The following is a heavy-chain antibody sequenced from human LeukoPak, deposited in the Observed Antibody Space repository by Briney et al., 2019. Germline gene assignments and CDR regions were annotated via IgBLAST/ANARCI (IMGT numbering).Heavy chain of an antibody. CDR1: GGSISSYY. J-gene: IGHJ4*02. CDR2: IYYSGST. D-gene: IGHD6-13*01. Sequence: SETLSLTCTVSGGSISSYYWSWIRQPPGKGLEWIGYIYYSGSTNYNPSLKSRVTISVDTSKNQFSLKLSSVTAADTVVYYCARHGASGYSSSWYFFDYWGQGTLVTVSS. V-gene: IGHV4-59*08. CDR3: ARHGASGYSSSWYFFDY.